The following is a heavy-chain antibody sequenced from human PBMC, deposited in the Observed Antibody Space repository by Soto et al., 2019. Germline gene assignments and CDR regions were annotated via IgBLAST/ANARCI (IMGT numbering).Heavy chain of an antibody. Sequence: ASVKVSCKASGYTFTSYDINWVRQATGQGLEWMVWMNPNSGNTGYAQKFQGRVTMTRNTSISTAYMELSSLRSEDTSVYYCARKGCVNSYGYYYYYGMDVWGQGTTVTVSS. CDR1: GYTFTSYD. V-gene: IGHV1-8*01. J-gene: IGHJ6*02. CDR2: MNPNSGNT. D-gene: IGHD5-18*01. CDR3: ARKGCVNSYGYYYYYGMDV.